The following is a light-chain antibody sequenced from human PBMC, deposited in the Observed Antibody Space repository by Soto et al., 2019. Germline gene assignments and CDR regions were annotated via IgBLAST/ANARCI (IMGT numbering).Light chain of an antibody. Sequence: QSVLAQPASVSGSPGQSITISCTGTSDDVGAYNSVSWYQQLPHKAPQVILYKGTQRPSGVSSRFSGSTSGNAASLTISGLQADDEADYFGCSSAPESTYVFGTGTKLTVL. CDR2: KGT. V-gene: IGLV2-23*01. CDR3: CSSAPESTYV. CDR1: SDDVGAYNS. J-gene: IGLJ1*01.